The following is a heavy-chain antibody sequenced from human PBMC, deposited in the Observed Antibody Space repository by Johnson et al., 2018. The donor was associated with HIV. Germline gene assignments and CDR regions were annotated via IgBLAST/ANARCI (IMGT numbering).Heavy chain of an antibody. CDR1: GFTLSTYG. CDR2: MSYDGSNK. J-gene: IGHJ3*02. D-gene: IGHD3-22*01. CDR3: ARGGYYYDSYDAFDI. V-gene: IGHV3-30*03. Sequence: QMQLVESGGGVVQPGRSLRLSCVASGFTLSTYGMHWVRQAPGKGLEWVAVMSYDGSNKYYADSVKGRFTISRDNSKNTLYLQMNSLRAEDTAVYYCARGGYYYDSYDAFDIWGQGTMVTVSS.